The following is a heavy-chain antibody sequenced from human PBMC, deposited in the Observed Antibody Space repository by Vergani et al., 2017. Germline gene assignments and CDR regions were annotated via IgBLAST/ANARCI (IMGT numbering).Heavy chain of an antibody. D-gene: IGHD2-21*01. CDR1: GFISSSYW. CDR2: VNHDGSEK. Sequence: EGQLVESGGDWVQRGGSLRLSCAASGFISSSYWMSWVRQAPGKGLEWVSNVNHDGSEKYYVDSVRGRFTISRDNAKNSIYLQMNSLRAEDRAMYYCACLYGHDCGGSKYFDYWGQGTLVTVSS. J-gene: IGHJ4*02. V-gene: IGHV3-7*03. CDR3: ACLYGHDCGGSKYFDY.